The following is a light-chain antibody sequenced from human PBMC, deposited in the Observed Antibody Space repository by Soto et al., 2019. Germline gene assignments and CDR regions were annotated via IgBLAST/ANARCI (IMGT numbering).Light chain of an antibody. J-gene: IGLJ2*01. CDR3: GSWAGSRTDVV. CDR1: SSDVGSYNL. Sequence: QSALTQPASVSGSPGQSITISCTGTSSDVGSYNLVCWYQHPPGKAPKLIIYESSKRPSGVSDRFSGSKSGNTASLTISGLQAEDEADYYCGSWAGSRTDVVFGGGTKLTVL. V-gene: IGLV2-23*01. CDR2: ESS.